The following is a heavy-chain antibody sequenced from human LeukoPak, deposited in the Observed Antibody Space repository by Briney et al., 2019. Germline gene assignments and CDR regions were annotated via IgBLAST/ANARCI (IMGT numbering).Heavy chain of an antibody. Sequence: AGGSLKLSCAASGFTFSGSPIHWVRQSSGKGREGVGQIDKKDKGYATATAYAASVKGRFTISRDDSNNTAYLQMKSLKTEDTALYYCTRDSGTYNWFDPWGEGTLVTVSS. J-gene: IGHJ5*02. CDR3: TRDSGTYNWFDP. D-gene: IGHD1-26*01. V-gene: IGHV3-73*01. CDR2: IDKKDKGYAT. CDR1: GFTFSGSP.